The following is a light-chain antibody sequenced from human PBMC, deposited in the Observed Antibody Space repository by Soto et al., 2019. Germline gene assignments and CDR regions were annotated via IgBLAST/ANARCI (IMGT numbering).Light chain of an antibody. Sequence: QSALTQPPSASGSPGQSVTISCTGTSSDIGAYNYVSWYQQHPGKAPKLMIHEVSKRPSGVPDRFSGSKSGNTAPLTVSGLQAEDEADYYCSSYAGSNDSWVFGGGTKLTVL. J-gene: IGLJ3*02. CDR1: SSDIGAYNY. V-gene: IGLV2-8*01. CDR2: EVS. CDR3: SSYAGSNDSWV.